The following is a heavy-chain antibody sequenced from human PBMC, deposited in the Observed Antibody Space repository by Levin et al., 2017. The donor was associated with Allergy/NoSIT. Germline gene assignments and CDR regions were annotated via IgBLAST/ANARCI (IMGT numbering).Heavy chain of an antibody. Sequence: ASVKVSCKASGYTFTSYDINWVRQATGQGLEWMGWMNPNSGNTGYAQKFQGRVTMTRNTSISTAYMELSSLRSEDTAVYYCARYPSGARRVYYYYYYGMDVWGQGTTVTVSS. CDR3: ARYPSGARRVYYYYYYGMDV. D-gene: IGHD6-25*01. CDR2: MNPNSGNT. V-gene: IGHV1-8*01. CDR1: GYTFTSYD. J-gene: IGHJ6*02.